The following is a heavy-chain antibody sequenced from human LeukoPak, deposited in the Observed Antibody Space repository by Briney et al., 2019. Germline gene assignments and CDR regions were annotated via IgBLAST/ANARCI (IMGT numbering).Heavy chain of an antibody. V-gene: IGHV4-39*07. D-gene: IGHD3-22*01. CDR3: TRGSIAYYYMDV. Sequence: SETLSLTCTVSGGSISSSSYFWGWIRQPPGKGLEWIGTIYYSGSTYYNPSLKSRVTISVDTSKNQFSLKLSSVTAADTAVYYCTRGSIAYYYMDVWGKGTTVTISS. J-gene: IGHJ6*03. CDR2: IYYSGST. CDR1: GGSISSSSYF.